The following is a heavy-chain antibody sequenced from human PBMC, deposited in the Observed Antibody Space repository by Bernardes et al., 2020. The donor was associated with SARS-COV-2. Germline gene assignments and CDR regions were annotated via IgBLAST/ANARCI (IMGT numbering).Heavy chain of an antibody. V-gene: IGHV3-21*01. CDR2: ISSGGSYI. CDR1: GLTFSRYS. J-gene: IGHJ3*02. Sequence: GGSLRLSCLVSGLTFSRYSMNWVRQAPGKGLEWVSSISSGGSYINYADSLKGRFSISRDNAKNSLYLQMDRLRAEDTAVYYCARERELTTSSGTFDMWGQGTVVTVSS. D-gene: IGHD3-10*01. CDR3: ARERELTTSSGTFDM.